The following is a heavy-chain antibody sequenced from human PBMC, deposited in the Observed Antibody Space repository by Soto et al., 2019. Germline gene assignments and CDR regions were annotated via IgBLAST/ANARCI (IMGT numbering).Heavy chain of an antibody. J-gene: IGHJ3*02. CDR1: GFTFNDYA. V-gene: IGHV3-9*01. Sequence: EVQLVESGGGLVQPGRSLRLSCEASGFTFNDYAMHWVRQVPGKGLEWVSGISWNTFTTGYADSVEGRFTISRDHAKNSVYLQMNRLRYEDTALYYCAKDIQRGRFGEASFDMWGQGTMVTVSS. CDR3: AKDIQRGRFGEASFDM. CDR2: ISWNTFTT. D-gene: IGHD3-10*01.